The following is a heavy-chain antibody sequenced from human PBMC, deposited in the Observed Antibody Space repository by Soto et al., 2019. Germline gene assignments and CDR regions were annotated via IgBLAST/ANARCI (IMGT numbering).Heavy chain of an antibody. D-gene: IGHD3-10*01. CDR2: ISSSSSTL. J-gene: IGHJ6*02. CDR1: GLTFSSYS. Sequence: EVQLVESGGGLVQRGGSLRLSCAASGLTFSSYSMNWVRQAPGKGLEWVSYISSSSSTLYYADSVKGRFTISRDNANNTLYLQMNSLSAEETAVYYCVFGEESRYYYYGMDVWGQGTTVTVSS. CDR3: VFGEESRYYYYGMDV. V-gene: IGHV3-48*01.